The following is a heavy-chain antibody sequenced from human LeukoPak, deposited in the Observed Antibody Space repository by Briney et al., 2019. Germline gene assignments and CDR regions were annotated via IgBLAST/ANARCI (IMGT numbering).Heavy chain of an antibody. CDR3: AKDGGFIVVVPAASFDP. J-gene: IGHJ5*02. Sequence: QSGGSLRLSCAASGFTFSTYAMSWVRQAPGKGLEWVSAFSGSGGSTYYADSVKGRFTISRDNSKNTLYLQMNSLRAEDTAVYYCAKDGGFIVVVPAASFDPWGQGTLVTVSS. V-gene: IGHV3-23*01. D-gene: IGHD2-2*01. CDR2: FSGSGGST. CDR1: GFTFSTYA.